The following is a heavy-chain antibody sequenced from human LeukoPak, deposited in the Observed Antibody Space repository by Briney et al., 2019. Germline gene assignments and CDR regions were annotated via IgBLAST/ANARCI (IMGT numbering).Heavy chain of an antibody. CDR3: ARDRLEDYYYYYYMDV. D-gene: IGHD5-12*01. CDR2: TYYRSKWYN. Sequence: PSQTLSLTCTVSGGSISSGGYYWNWIRQSPSRGLEWLERTYYRSKWYNDYAVSVKSRITINPDTSKNQFSLQLNSVTPEDTAVYYCARDRLEDYYYYYYMDVWGKGTTVTVSS. V-gene: IGHV6-1*01. CDR1: GGSISSGG. J-gene: IGHJ6*03.